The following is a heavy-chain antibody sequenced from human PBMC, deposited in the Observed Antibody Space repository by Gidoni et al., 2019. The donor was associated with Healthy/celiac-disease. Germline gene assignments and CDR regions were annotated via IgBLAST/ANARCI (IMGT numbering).Heavy chain of an antibody. D-gene: IGHD3-22*01. V-gene: IGHV3-30*02. J-gene: IGHJ4*02. CDR1: GFTFSSYG. Sequence: QVQLVESGGGVVQAGGSLRLSCAASGFTFSSYGMHWVGLAPGKGLEWVAFIRYDGSNKYYADYVKGRFTISRDNSKNTLYLQMNSLRAEDTAVYYCAKDPYYYDSSGYYYYFDYWGQGTLVTVSS. CDR3: AKDPYYYDSSGYYYYFDY. CDR2: IRYDGSNK.